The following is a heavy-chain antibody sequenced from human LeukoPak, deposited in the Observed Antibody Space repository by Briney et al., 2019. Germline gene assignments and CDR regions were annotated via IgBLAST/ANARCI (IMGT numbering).Heavy chain of an antibody. Sequence: QTGGSLRLSCAASGFTFSSHWMSWVRQAPGKGLEWVANIKKDGSEKYYVDSVKGRFTISRDNAKNSLYLQMNSLRAEDTAVYYCAELGITMIGGVWGKGTTVTISS. J-gene: IGHJ6*04. CDR1: GFTFSSHW. V-gene: IGHV3-7*01. CDR3: AELGITMIGGV. D-gene: IGHD3-10*02. CDR2: IKKDGSEK.